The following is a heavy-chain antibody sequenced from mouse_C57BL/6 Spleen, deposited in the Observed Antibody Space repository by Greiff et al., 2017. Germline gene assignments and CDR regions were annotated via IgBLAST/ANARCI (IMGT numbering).Heavy chain of an antibody. D-gene: IGHD1-1*01. Sequence: VKLQQSGPELVKPGASVKISCKASGYAFSSSWMNWVKQRPGKGLAWIGRIYPGDGDTTYNGKFKGKATLTADKSSSSAYMQLSSLTSEDSAVYFCARSIYYCGSSYFDYWGQGTTLTVSS. CDR1: GYAFSSSW. CDR3: ARSIYYCGSSYFDY. J-gene: IGHJ2*01. V-gene: IGHV1-82*01. CDR2: IYPGDGDT.